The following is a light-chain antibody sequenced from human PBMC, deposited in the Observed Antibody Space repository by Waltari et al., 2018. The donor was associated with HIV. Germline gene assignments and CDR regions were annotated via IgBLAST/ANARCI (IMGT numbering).Light chain of an antibody. J-gene: IGKJ4*01. CDR3: QQYFRIPPT. V-gene: IGKV4-1*01. CDR1: GSLLYSSDNRNY. CDR2: WAS. Sequence: DIVMTQSPDSLPVSLGERATINGTSSGSLLYSSDNRNYLAWYQQKPRQPPKLLISWASTRESGVPDRFSGSGSGTAFTLTITRLQAEDVAVYHCQQYFRIPPTFGGGTKVEIK.